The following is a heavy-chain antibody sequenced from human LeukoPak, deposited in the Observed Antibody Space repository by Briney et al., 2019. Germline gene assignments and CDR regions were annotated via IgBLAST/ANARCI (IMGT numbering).Heavy chain of an antibody. D-gene: IGHD3-16*01. J-gene: IGHJ6*02. CDR1: GFTFSNYA. Sequence: GGSLRLSCAASGFTFSNYAMSWVRQAPGKGLEWVSVISGSGATTDYADSVMGRLTISRDNSKNTLYLQLDSLRAEDTAVYFCAKGLWGAYYYGMDVWGQGTTVTVSS. CDR3: AKGLWGAYYYGMDV. V-gene: IGHV3-23*01. CDR2: ISGSGATT.